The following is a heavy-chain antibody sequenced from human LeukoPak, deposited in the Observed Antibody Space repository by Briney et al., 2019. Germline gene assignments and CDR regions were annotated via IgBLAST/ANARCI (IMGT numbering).Heavy chain of an antibody. Sequence: RTGGSLRLSCAASGFTFSNAWMSWVRQAPGKGLEWVGRIKSKTDGGTTDYAAPVKGRFTISRDDSKNTLYLQMNSLKTEDTAVYYCTTQYYDFWSGYCDYWGQGTLVTVSS. J-gene: IGHJ4*02. CDR3: TTQYYDFWSGYCDY. CDR1: GFTFSNAW. D-gene: IGHD3-3*01. V-gene: IGHV3-15*01. CDR2: IKSKTDGGTT.